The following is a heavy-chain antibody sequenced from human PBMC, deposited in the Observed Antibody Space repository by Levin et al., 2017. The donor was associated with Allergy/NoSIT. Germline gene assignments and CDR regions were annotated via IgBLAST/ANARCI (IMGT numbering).Heavy chain of an antibody. Sequence: GESLKISCAASGFTFSSYAMSWVRQAPGKGLEWVSAISGSGGSTYYADSVKGRFTISRDNSKNTLYLQMNSLRAEDTAVYYCAPRYSSSWYPYYFDYWGQGTLVTVSS. CDR3: APRYSSSWYPYYFDY. V-gene: IGHV3-23*01. J-gene: IGHJ4*02. CDR2: ISGSGGST. CDR1: GFTFSSYA. D-gene: IGHD6-13*01.